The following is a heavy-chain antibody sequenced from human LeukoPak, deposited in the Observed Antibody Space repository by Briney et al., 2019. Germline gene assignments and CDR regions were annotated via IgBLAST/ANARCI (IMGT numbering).Heavy chain of an antibody. J-gene: IGHJ4*02. D-gene: IGHD1-26*01. V-gene: IGHV4-34*01. CDR2: INHSGST. Sequence: SETLSLTCAVYGGSFSGYYWSWIRQPPGKGLEWIGEINHSGSTNYNPSLKSRVTISVDTSKNQFSLKLSSVTAADTAVYYCARRRSGSYAYWGQGTLVTVSS. CDR1: GGSFSGYY. CDR3: ARRRSGSYAY.